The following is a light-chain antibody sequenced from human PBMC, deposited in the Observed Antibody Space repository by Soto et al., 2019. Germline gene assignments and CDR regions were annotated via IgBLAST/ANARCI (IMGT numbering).Light chain of an antibody. CDR2: DAS. V-gene: IGKV3-20*01. CDR3: QQFSSYPLT. Sequence: EFVLTQSPGTLSLSPGEGATLSCRASQTVRNNYLAWYQQKPGQAPRLLIYDASSRATGIPDRFSGGGSGTDFTLTISRLEPEDFAVYYCQQFSSYPLTFGGGTK. CDR1: QTVRNNY. J-gene: IGKJ4*01.